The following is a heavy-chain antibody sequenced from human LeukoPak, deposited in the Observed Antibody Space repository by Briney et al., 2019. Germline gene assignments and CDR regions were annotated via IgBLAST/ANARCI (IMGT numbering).Heavy chain of an antibody. CDR1: GGSISSYY. CDR3: AGTYSSSWYGPPIY. V-gene: IGHV4-59*08. Sequence: SETLSLACTVSGGSISSYYWSWIRQPPGKGLEWIGYIYYSGSTNYNPSLKSRVTISVDTSKNQFSLKLSSVTAADTAVYYCAGTYSSSWYGPPIYWGQGTLVTVSS. J-gene: IGHJ4*02. CDR2: IYYSGST. D-gene: IGHD6-13*01.